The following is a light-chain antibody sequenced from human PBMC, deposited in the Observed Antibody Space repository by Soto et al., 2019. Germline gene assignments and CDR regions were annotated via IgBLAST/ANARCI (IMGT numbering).Light chain of an antibody. Sequence: QSVLTQPASVSGSPGQSITISCTGTSSDVAGYNYVSWYQQHPGKAPKLMIYEVSNRPPGVSNRFSGSKSGNTASLTISGLQAEDEADYYCSSYTSIITLYVFGSGT. CDR1: SSDVAGYNY. V-gene: IGLV2-14*01. J-gene: IGLJ1*01. CDR3: SSYTSIITLYV. CDR2: EVS.